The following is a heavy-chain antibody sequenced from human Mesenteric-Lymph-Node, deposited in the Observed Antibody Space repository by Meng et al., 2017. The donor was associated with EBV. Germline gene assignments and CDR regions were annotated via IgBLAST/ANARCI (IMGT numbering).Heavy chain of an antibody. J-gene: IGHJ4*02. D-gene: IGHD3-16*01. V-gene: IGHV1-18*01. CDR2: ISVDSGNT. Sequence: VHRLQSGAERRKPGASVKVSCETSGYTFTSYGINWVRQAPGQGLEWMGWISVDSGNTNYAQKVRDRVTMTTDFSTNTAYMELRSLTSDDTAVYYCARGGLSVDYWGLGTLVTVSS. CDR1: GYTFTSYG. CDR3: ARGGLSVDY.